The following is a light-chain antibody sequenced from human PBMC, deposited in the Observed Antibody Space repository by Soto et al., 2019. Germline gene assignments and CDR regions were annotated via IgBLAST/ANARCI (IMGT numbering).Light chain of an antibody. CDR2: EDS. Sequence: QSVLTQPASVSGSPGQSITISCTGTSSDVGSYNLVSWYQKYPDKAPKVIIYEDSKRPSGVSNRFSGSKSGNTASLTISGLQDEDEADYYCCSYADSSTFILFGGGTKVTVL. V-gene: IGLV2-23*02. CDR1: SSDVGSYNL. CDR3: CSYADSSTFIL. J-gene: IGLJ2*01.